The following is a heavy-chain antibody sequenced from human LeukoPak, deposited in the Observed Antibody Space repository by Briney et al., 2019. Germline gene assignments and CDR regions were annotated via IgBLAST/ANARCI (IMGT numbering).Heavy chain of an antibody. D-gene: IGHD3-3*01. CDR1: GFTFSDYY. CDR2: ISSSGNII. J-gene: IGHJ4*02. Sequence: GGSLRLSCAASGFTFSDYYMSWIRQAPGKGLEWVSYISSSGNIIYYADSVKGRFTISRDNVKNLFYLQMNSLRSEDTAVYYCARAAGEVYYDFWSGTAHFDYWGQGTLVTVSS. CDR3: ARAAGEVYYDFWSGTAHFDY. V-gene: IGHV3-11*01.